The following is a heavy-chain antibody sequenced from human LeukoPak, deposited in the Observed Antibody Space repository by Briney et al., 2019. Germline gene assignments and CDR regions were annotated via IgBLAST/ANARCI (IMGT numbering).Heavy chain of an antibody. V-gene: IGHV3-21*01. Sequence: GGSLRLSCAASGFTFSSYSMNWVRQAPGKGLEWVSSISSSSSYIYYADSVKGRFTISRDNAKNSLYLQMNSLRAEDTAVYYCARASLAELWPDYDYWGQGTLVTVSS. CDR2: ISSSSSYI. D-gene: IGHD3-16*01. J-gene: IGHJ4*02. CDR3: ARASLAELWPDYDY. CDR1: GFTFSSYS.